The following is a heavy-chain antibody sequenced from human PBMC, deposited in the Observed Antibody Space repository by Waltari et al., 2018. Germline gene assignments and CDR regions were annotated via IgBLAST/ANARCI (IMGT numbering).Heavy chain of an antibody. CDR3: ARGRDGYSQDVFDI. Sequence: EVQLVESGGVVVQPGGSLRLSCAASGFTFSTYSMNWVRQAPGKGLEWVSYISSSTSTTYYADSVKGRFTISRDNAKNSLYLQMNSLRAEDTAVYYCARGRDGYSQDVFDIWGQGTMVSVSS. D-gene: IGHD5-18*01. V-gene: IGHV3-48*01. CDR2: ISSSTSTT. CDR1: GFTFSTYS. J-gene: IGHJ3*02.